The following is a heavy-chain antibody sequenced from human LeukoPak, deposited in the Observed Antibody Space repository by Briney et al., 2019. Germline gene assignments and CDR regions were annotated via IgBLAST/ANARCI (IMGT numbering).Heavy chain of an antibody. V-gene: IGHV1-69*13. J-gene: IGHJ4*02. CDR1: GGTFSSYA. CDR3: ARDPTPRITIFGVVPSLGY. Sequence: SVKVSCKASGGTFSSYAISWVRQAPGQGLEWMGGIIPIFGTANYAQKFQGGVTITADESTSTAYMELSSLRSEDTAVYYCARDPTPRITIFGVVPSLGYWGQGTLVTVSS. D-gene: IGHD3-3*01. CDR2: IIPIFGTA.